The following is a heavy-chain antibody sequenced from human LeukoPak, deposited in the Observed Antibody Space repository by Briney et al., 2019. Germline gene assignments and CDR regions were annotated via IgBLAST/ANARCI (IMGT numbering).Heavy chain of an antibody. V-gene: IGHV3-23*01. CDR1: GFTFSNYA. CDR3: VKRIDGSGSYYIDH. CDR2: IGGGHT. J-gene: IGHJ4*01. Sequence: GGSLRLSCAASGFTFSNYAMTWIRQAPGKGLEWVLAIGGGHTFYADSVKGRFTISTDNSKNTLYLQMNSLRAEDTAVYYCVKRIDGSGSYYIDHWGHGILVTVSS. D-gene: IGHD3-10*01.